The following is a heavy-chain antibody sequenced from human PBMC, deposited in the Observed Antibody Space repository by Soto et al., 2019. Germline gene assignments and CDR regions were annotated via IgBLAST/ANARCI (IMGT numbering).Heavy chain of an antibody. J-gene: IGHJ6*02. CDR2: IYHSGTF. CDR3: VRSVPAATWAYNGMDV. V-gene: IGHV4-4*02. CDR1: GGSVESSSC. Sequence: QVRLKESGPGLVKPSGTLSLTCAVSGGSVESSSCWSWVRQAPGKGLEWIGEIYHSGTFNYNPSLARRVSLSVDKSTNQFSLNLNSVTAADTAVYYCVRSVPAATWAYNGMDVWGQGTTVTVSS. D-gene: IGHD2-15*01.